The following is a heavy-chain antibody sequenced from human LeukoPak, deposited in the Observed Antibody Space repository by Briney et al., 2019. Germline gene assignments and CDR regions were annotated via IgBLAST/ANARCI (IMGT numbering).Heavy chain of an antibody. D-gene: IGHD3-22*01. CDR2: INPNSGGT. CDR3: AREAFQYYYDSSGYYG. Sequence: ASVKVSCKASGYTFTGYYMHWVRQVPGQGLEWMGWINPNSGGTNYAQKFQGRVTMTRDTSISTAYMELSRLRSDDTAVYYCAREAFQYYYDSSGYYGWGQGTLVTVSS. CDR1: GYTFTGYY. J-gene: IGHJ4*02. V-gene: IGHV1-2*02.